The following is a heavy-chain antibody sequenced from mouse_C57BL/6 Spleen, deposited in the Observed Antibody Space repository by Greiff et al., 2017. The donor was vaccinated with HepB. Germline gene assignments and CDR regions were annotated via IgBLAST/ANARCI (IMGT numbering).Heavy chain of an antibody. CDR2: ISDGGSYT. CDR3: ARAAVDWYFDV. J-gene: IGHJ1*03. Sequence: VQLVESGGGLVKPGGSLKLSCAASGFTFSSYAMSWVRQTPEKRLEWVATISDGGSYTYYPDNVKGRFTISRDNAKNNLYLQMSHLKSEDTAMYYCARAAVDWYFDVWGTGTTVTVSS. CDR1: GFTFSSYA. V-gene: IGHV5-4*01. D-gene: IGHD1-1*01.